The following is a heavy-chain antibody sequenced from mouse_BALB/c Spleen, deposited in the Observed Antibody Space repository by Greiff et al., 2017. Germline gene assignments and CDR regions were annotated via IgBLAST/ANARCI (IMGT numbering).Heavy chain of an antibody. CDR3: ARGGGSSYFDY. CDR1: GFTFSSYA. D-gene: IGHD1-1*01. J-gene: IGHJ2*01. V-gene: IGHV5-9-4*01. CDR2: ISSGGSYT. Sequence: DVQLVESGGGLVKPGGSLKLSCAASGFTFSSYAMSWVRQSPEKRLEWVAEISSGGSYTYYPETVTGRFTISRDNAKNTLYLEMSSLRSEDTAMYYCARGGGSSYFDYWGQGTTLTVSS.